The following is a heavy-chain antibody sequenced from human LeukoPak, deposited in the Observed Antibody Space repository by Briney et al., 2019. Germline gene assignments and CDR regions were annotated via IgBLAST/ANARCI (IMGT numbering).Heavy chain of an antibody. CDR2: IRSSSET. D-gene: IGHD5-12*01. V-gene: IGHV3-48*02. J-gene: IGHJ5*02. CDR1: GFIFSQYS. CDR3: ARDAGNSGYGCDL. Sequence: GGSLRLSCAASGFIFSQYSMNWVRQAPGKGLEWVSHIRSSSETFYADSVKGRFTISRDNARNSLYLQMNNLRDEDTAIYHCARDAGNSGYGCDLWGQGTLVTVSS.